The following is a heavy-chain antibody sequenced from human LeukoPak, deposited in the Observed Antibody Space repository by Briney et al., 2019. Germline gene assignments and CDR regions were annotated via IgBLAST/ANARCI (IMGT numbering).Heavy chain of an antibody. CDR1: GGSFSGYY. J-gene: IGHJ5*02. V-gene: IGHV4-34*01. CDR3: ARAPSGGSPNWFDP. CDR2: INHSGST. Sequence: SETLSLTCAVYGGSFSGYYWSWIRQPPGKGLEWIGEINHSGSTNYNPSLKSRVTISVDTSKNQFSLKLSSVTAADTAVYYCARAPSGGSPNWFDPWGQGTLVTVSS. D-gene: IGHD2-15*01.